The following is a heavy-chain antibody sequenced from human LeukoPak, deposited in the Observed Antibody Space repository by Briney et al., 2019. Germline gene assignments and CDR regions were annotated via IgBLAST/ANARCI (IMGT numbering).Heavy chain of an antibody. Sequence: SETLSLTCTVSGGSISSYYWSWIRQPPGKGLEWIGYIYYSGSTYYNPSLKSRVTISVDTSKNQFSLKLSSLTAADTAVYYCARDRLSLGAFDIWGQGTMVTVSS. J-gene: IGHJ3*02. CDR3: ARDRLSLGAFDI. D-gene: IGHD7-27*01. V-gene: IGHV4-59*12. CDR1: GGSISSYY. CDR2: IYYSGST.